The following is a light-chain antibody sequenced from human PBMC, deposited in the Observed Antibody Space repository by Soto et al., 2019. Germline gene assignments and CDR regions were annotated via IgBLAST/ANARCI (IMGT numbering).Light chain of an antibody. Sequence: QSVLSQPASVSGSPGQSITISCTGTSSDVGGFEYVSWYQHQPGKAPKLIIYDVTKRPSGVSNRFSGSKSGNTAFLTISWIQTEEGGDYYCGSITRSSTSVFGTGTKVTVL. V-gene: IGLV2-14*01. J-gene: IGLJ1*01. CDR2: DVT. CDR3: GSITRSSTSV. CDR1: SSDVGGFEY.